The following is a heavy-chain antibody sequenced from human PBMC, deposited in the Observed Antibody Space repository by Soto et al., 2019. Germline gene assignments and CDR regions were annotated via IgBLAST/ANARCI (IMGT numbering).Heavy chain of an antibody. V-gene: IGHV1-69*01. Sequence: QVQLVQSGAEVKKPGSSVKVSCKASGGTFSSYSISWVRQAPGQGLEWMGGIMPIFGTANYAQKFQGRVTITADESRSTAYMELSSLRSEDTAVYYCENGTYYYDCSGSEAFDIWGQGTMVTVSS. J-gene: IGHJ3*02. CDR1: GGTFSSYS. CDR3: ENGTYYYDCSGSEAFDI. D-gene: IGHD3-22*01. CDR2: IMPIFGTA.